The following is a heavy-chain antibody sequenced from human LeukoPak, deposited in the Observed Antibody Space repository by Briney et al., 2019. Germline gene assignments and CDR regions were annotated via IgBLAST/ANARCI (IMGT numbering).Heavy chain of an antibody. J-gene: IGHJ4*02. CDR1: GFTFSDYW. CDR2: ISYDGSNK. V-gene: IGHV3-30-3*01. CDR3: AREADAYYFDY. Sequence: GGSLRLSCAASGFTFSDYWMHWVRQAPGKGLEWVAVISYDGSNKYYADSVKGRFTISRDNSKNTLYLQMNSLRAEDTAVYYCAREADAYYFDYWGQGTLVTVSS.